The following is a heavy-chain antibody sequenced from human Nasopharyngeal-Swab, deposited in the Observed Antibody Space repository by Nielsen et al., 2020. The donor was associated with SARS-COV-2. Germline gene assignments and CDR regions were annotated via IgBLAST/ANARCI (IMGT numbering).Heavy chain of an antibody. D-gene: IGHD3-10*01. V-gene: IGHV4-34*01. Sequence: WIRQPPGKGLEWIAEINHSGSTNYNPSLKSRVTLSVDTSMNQFSLELSSVTAADTAVYYCARVVMVRGVSYYYYMDVLGKGTTVTVSS. J-gene: IGHJ6*03. CDR2: INHSGST. CDR3: ARVVMVRGVSYYYYMDV.